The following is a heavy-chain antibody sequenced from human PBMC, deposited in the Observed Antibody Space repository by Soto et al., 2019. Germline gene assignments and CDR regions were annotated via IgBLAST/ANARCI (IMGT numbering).Heavy chain of an antibody. Sequence: QVQLVQSGAEVKKPGSSVKVSCKASGGTFSSYAISWVRQAPGQGLEWMGGIIPIFGTANYAQKFQGRVTITADESTSTAYMELSSLRSEDTAVYYCASGSVSYGSGSYYRYGMDVWGQGTTVTVSS. V-gene: IGHV1-69*01. D-gene: IGHD3-10*01. CDR1: GGTFSSYA. CDR3: ASGSVSYGSGSYYRYGMDV. J-gene: IGHJ6*02. CDR2: IIPIFGTA.